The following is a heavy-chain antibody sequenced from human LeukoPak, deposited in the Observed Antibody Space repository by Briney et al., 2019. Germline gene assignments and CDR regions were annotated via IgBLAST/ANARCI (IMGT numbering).Heavy chain of an antibody. CDR1: GGSISSGDYY. CDR3: AREASRWNLSGGDY. D-gene: IGHD7-27*01. Sequence: SETLSLTCTVSGGSISSGDYYWSWIRQPRGKGLEWIEYIYYSGSTYYNPSLKSRVTISVDTNKNQFSLKLSSVTAADTAVYYCAREASRWNLSGGDYWGQGTLVTVSS. J-gene: IGHJ4*02. V-gene: IGHV4-30-4*08. CDR2: IYYSGST.